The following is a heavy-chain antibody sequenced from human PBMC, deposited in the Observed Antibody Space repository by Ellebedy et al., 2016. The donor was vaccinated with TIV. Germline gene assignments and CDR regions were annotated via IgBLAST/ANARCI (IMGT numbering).Heavy chain of an antibody. V-gene: IGHV3-23*01. Sequence: GGSLRLSCAASGFTFSTYAITWVLHPSGQGLEWVASLSGIDNTAYYADPVKGRFTIFRDSFKSTLFLQMNNLGADDKAVYFCAKGGIGETGGIDYWGQGTLVTVSS. CDR3: AKGGIGETGGIDY. J-gene: IGHJ4*02. CDR2: LSGIDNTA. CDR1: GFTFSTYA. D-gene: IGHD6-13*01.